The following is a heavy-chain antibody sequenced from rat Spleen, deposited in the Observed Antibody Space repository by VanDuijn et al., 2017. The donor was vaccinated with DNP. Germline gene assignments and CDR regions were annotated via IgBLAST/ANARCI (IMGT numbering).Heavy chain of an antibody. V-gene: IGHV5-27*01. CDR2: ISASGGST. Sequence: EVRLVESGGGLVQPGRSLKLSCAVSGFTFSKEAMAWVRQAPKKGLEWVASISASGGSTSYRDSVKGRFTISRDNAKSTLYLQMDSLRSEDTATYYCTTDFERGYWGQGVMVTVSS. J-gene: IGHJ2*01. CDR3: TTDFERGY. D-gene: IGHD1-11*01. CDR1: GFTFSKEA.